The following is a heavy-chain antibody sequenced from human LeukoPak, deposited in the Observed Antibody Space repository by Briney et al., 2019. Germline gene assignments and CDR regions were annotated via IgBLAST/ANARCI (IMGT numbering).Heavy chain of an antibody. CDR1: GGSISSYY. CDR2: IYYSGST. D-gene: IGHD5-24*01. J-gene: IGHJ4*02. CDR3: ARHRDGYNFDY. Sequence: SETLSLTCTVSGGSISSYYWSWIRQPPGKGLEWIGYIYYSGSTNYNPSLKSRVTISVDTSKNQFYLKLSSVTAADTAVYYCARHRDGYNFDYWGQGTLVTVSS. V-gene: IGHV4-59*08.